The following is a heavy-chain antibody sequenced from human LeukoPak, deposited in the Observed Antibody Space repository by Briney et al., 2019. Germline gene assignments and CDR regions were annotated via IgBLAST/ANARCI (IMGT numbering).Heavy chain of an antibody. CDR2: IYTSGST. Sequence: SETLSLTCTVAGGSISSYYWSWIRQPAGKGLEWIGRIYTSGSTNYNPSLKSRVTMSVDTSKNQFSLKLSSVTAADTAVYYCARDSWQHDAFDIWDQGTMVTVSS. CDR3: ARDSWQHDAFDI. J-gene: IGHJ3*02. V-gene: IGHV4-4*07. CDR1: GGSISSYY. D-gene: IGHD6-13*01.